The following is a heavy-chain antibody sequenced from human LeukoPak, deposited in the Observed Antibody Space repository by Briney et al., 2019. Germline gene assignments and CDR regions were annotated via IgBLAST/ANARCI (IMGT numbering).Heavy chain of an antibody. J-gene: IGHJ3*02. V-gene: IGHV3-30-3*01. D-gene: IGHD4-17*01. CDR3: ARTTLTSFNSFDI. CDR2: ISYDGGNK. Sequence: PGGSLRLSCAASGFTFSSYDMPWVRQAPGKGLEWVAVISYDGGNKYYADSVRGRFTIFRDNSKNTLNLEMNSLRVDDTAVYYCARTTLTSFNSFDIWGQGTMVTVSS. CDR1: GFTFSSYD.